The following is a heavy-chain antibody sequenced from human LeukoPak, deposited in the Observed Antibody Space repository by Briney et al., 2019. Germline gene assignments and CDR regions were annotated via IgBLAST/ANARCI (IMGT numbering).Heavy chain of an antibody. D-gene: IGHD3-22*01. Sequence: SETLSLTCTVSGGSISSYYWSWIRQPPGKGLEWIGYIYTSGSTNYNPSLKSRVTISVDTSKNQFSLKLSSVTAAGTAVYYCALVSSGLAPFDYWGQGTLVTVSS. CDR2: IYTSGST. CDR1: GGSISSYY. CDR3: ALVSSGLAPFDY. J-gene: IGHJ4*02. V-gene: IGHV4-4*09.